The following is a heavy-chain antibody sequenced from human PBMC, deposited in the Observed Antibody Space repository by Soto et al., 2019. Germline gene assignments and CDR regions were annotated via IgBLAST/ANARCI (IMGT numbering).Heavy chain of an antibody. CDR1: GGSISSGGYY. D-gene: IGHD3-10*01. CDR3: ARGVTMVRGVIHTPYFDY. CDR2: IYYSGST. Sequence: QVQLQESGPGLVKPSQTLSLTCTVSGGSISSGGYYWSWIRQHPGKGLEWIGYIYYSGSTYYNPSLKGRVTISVDTSKNQFSLKLSSVTAADTAVYYCARGVTMVRGVIHTPYFDYWGQGTLVTVSS. J-gene: IGHJ4*02. V-gene: IGHV4-31*03.